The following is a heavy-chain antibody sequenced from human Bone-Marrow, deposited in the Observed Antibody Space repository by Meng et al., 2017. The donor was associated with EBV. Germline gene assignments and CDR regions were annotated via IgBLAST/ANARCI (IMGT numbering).Heavy chain of an antibody. V-gene: IGHV1-69*01. D-gene: IGHD6-19*01. CDR2: IIPIFGTA. CDR3: ARASAVAGTWWFDP. CDR1: GGTFSSYA. J-gene: IGHJ5*02. Sequence: QGHLVRSGVGVKKPGSSVKVPCKASGGTFSSYAISWVRQAPGQGLKWMGGIIPIFGTANYAQKFQGRVTITADESTSTAYMELSSLRSEDTAVYYCARASAVAGTWWFDPWGQGTLVTVSS.